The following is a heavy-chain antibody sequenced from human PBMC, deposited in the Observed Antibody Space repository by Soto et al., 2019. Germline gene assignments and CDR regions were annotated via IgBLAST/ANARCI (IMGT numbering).Heavy chain of an antibody. V-gene: IGHV3-53*01. CDR1: GVTVSSNY. CDR3: ARDRQHYGMDF. CDR2: IYDGGST. Sequence: EVQLVESGGGLIQPGGSLRLSCAASGVTVSSNYMSWVRQAPGKGLEWVSLIYDGGSTYYADSVKGRFTISRNNSKNTVYLQMNSLRGEDTAVYYCARDRQHYGMDFWGQGTTVTVSS. J-gene: IGHJ6*02. D-gene: IGHD5-18*01.